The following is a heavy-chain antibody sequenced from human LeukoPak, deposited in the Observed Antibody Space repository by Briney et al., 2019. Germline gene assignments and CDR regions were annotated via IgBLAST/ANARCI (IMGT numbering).Heavy chain of an antibody. CDR3: AQEIYGDSTGGRFQH. V-gene: IGHV3-23*01. Sequence: GSLRLSCAASGFTFSTFAMIWVRQPPGKGLEWVSSIFPSGGEIHYADSVRGRFTISRDNSKSTLSLQMNSLRAEDTAVYYCAQEIYGDSTGGRFQHWGQGTLVTVSS. CDR1: GFTFSTFA. D-gene: IGHD4-17*01. CDR2: IFPSGGEI. J-gene: IGHJ1*01.